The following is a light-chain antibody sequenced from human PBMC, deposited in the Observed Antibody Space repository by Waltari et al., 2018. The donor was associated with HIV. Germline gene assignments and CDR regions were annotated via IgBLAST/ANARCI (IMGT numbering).Light chain of an antibody. CDR2: NVT. J-gene: IGLJ2*01. CDR3: SSYTSSGPRYVL. V-gene: IGLV2-14*03. Sequence: QSALTQPASVSGSPGQSITISCTGTSGDVGGYNFVSWYQKHPGKAPKLIIYNVTSLPSGVSIRFSGSRSANTASLTISGLQAEDEADYFCSSYTSSGPRYVLFGGGTRLTVL. CDR1: SGDVGGYNF.